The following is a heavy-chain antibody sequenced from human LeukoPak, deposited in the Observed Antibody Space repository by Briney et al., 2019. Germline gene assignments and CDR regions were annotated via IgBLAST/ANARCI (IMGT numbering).Heavy chain of an antibody. V-gene: IGHV3-23*01. CDR2: ISGSGGST. CDR3: AAHQQWLEMNWFDP. CDR1: GFTFSSYA. Sequence: GGSLRLSCAASGFTFSSYAMSWVRQAPGKGLEWVSAISGSGGSTYYAGSVKGRFTISRDNSKNTLYLQMISLRAEDTAVYYCAAHQQWLEMNWFDPWGQGTLVTVSS. J-gene: IGHJ5*02. D-gene: IGHD6-19*01.